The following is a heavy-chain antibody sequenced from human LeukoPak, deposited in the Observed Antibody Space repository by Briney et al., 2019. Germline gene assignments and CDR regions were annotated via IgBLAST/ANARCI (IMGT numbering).Heavy chain of an antibody. CDR2: ILPMFTTA. CDR1: GGTFSNYA. D-gene: IGHD3-10*01. J-gene: IGHJ6*03. V-gene: IGHV1-69*13. Sequence: SVKVSCKASGGTFSNYAINWVRQAPGQGLEWMGGILPMFTTANYAQKFQGRVTITADESTSTAYMELSSLRSDDTAVYYCARASGYGSATLNYYYYYMDVWGKGTTVTISS. CDR3: ARASGYGSATLNYYYYYMDV.